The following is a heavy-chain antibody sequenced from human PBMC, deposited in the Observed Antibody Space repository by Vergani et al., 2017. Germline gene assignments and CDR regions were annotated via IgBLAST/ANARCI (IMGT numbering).Heavy chain of an antibody. V-gene: IGHV3-30*02. CDR2: IRYDGSNK. D-gene: IGHD4-17*01. Sequence: QVQLVESGGGVVQPGGSLRLSCAASRFTFSSYGMHWVRQAPGKGLEWVAFIRYDGSNKYYADSVKGRFTISRDNSKNTLYLQMNSLRAEDTAVYYCAKEGYGDYFVHAFDIWGQGTMVTVSS. CDR3: AKEGYGDYFVHAFDI. J-gene: IGHJ3*02. CDR1: RFTFSSYG.